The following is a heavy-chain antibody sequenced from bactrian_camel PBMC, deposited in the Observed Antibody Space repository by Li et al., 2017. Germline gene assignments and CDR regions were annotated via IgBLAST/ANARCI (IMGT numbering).Heavy chain of an antibody. J-gene: IGHJ4*01. CDR3: AAAKLQCGSTWEYRGFYPY. CDR1: GYIGSNYV. D-gene: IGHD3*01. CDR2: IDADGTS. Sequence: DVQLVESGGGSVQAGGSLTLSCSASGYIGSNYVMGWFRQILGKEREGVAAIDADGTSRYVESAKGRFTISRDRSKNMLYLQMNSLKTEDTAVYYCAAAKLQCGSTWEYRGFYPYWGQGTQVTVS. V-gene: IGHV3S42*01.